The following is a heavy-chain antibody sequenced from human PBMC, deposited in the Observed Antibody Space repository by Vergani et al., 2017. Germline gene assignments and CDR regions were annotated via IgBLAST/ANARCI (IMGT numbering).Heavy chain of an antibody. V-gene: IGHV4-61*01. D-gene: IGHD6-13*01. J-gene: IGHJ4*02. CDR3: ARAHSSSWYLLDY. CDR2: IYYSGST. Sequence: QVQLQESGPGLVKPSQTLSLTCTVSGGSISSGSYYWSWIRQPPGKGLEWIGYIYYSGSTNYNPSLKSRVTISVDTSKDQFSLKLSSVTAADTAVYYCARAHSSSWYLLDYWGQGTLVTVSS. CDR1: GGSISSGSYY.